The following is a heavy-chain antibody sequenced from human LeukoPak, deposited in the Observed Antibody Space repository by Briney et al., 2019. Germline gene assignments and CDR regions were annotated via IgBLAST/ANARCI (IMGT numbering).Heavy chain of an antibody. D-gene: IGHD3-10*01. CDR1: GGSISTYY. CDR3: ARDADGSGTYDFDY. CDR2: IYSSGTT. V-gene: IGHV4-4*07. J-gene: IGHJ4*02. Sequence: SETLSLTCSVSGGSISTYYWSWIRQPAGKGLEWIGRIYSSGTTNYNPSLKSRVTMSVDTSKNEFSLKVTSVTAADTAVYYCARDADGSGTYDFDYWGQGTLVSVSS.